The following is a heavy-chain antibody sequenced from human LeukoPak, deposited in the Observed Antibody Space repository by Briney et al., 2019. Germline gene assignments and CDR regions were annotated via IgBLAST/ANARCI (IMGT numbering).Heavy chain of an antibody. CDR1: GFTFSSYA. Sequence: QPGRSLRLSCAASGFTFSSYAMHWVRQAPGKGLEWVAVISYDGSNKYYADSAKGRFTISRDNSKNTLYLQMNSLRAEDTAVYYCARGHYGLDVWGQGTTVTVSS. CDR2: ISYDGSNK. CDR3: ARGHYGLDV. V-gene: IGHV3-30-3*01. J-gene: IGHJ6*02.